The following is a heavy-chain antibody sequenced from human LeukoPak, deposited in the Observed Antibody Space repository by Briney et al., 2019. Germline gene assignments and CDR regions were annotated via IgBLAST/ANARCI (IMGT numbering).Heavy chain of an antibody. Sequence: GTSLRLSCAASGFTFSTYGMHWARQAPGKGLEWVAVIWYEGSNKYYADSVKGRFTISRDNSKNTLYLQMNGLRAEETAVYYCARDPPHDSSGYFAFDLWGQGTMVTVSS. J-gene: IGHJ3*01. CDR2: IWYEGSNK. D-gene: IGHD3-22*01. CDR3: ARDPPHDSSGYFAFDL. V-gene: IGHV3-33*01. CDR1: GFTFSTYG.